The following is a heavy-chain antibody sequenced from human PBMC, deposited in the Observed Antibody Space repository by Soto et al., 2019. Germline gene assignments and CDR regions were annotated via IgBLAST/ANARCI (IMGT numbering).Heavy chain of an antibody. Sequence: GGSLRLSCAASGFTFGTHAMYWVRQAPGKGLEWVAAISYDGSNKYYADSLKGRFTISRDNSKNTLYLQMSSLRTEDTAVDYCAKGSRGNNYIAFDYWGQGALITFSS. J-gene: IGHJ4*02. CDR2: ISYDGSNK. CDR1: GFTFGTHA. V-gene: IGHV3-30*18. CDR3: AKGSRGNNYIAFDY. D-gene: IGHD1-1*01.